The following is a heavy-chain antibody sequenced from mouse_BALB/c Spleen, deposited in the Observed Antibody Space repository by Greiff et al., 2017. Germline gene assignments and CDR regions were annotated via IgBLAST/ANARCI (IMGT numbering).Heavy chain of an antibody. CDR3: ARQYDGLSWFAY. V-gene: IGHV5-12-2*01. Sequence: EVQRVESGGGLVQPGGSLKLSCAASGFTFSSYTMSWVRQTPEKRLEWVAYISNGGGSTYYPDTVKGRFTISRDNAKNTLYLQMSSLKSEDTAMYYCARQYDGLSWFAYWGQGTLVTVSA. D-gene: IGHD2-3*01. J-gene: IGHJ3*01. CDR1: GFTFSSYT. CDR2: ISNGGGST.